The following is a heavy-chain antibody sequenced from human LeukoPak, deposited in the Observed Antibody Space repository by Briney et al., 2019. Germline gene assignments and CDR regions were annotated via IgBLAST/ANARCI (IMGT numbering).Heavy chain of an antibody. CDR2: VEYDGGDK. V-gene: IGHV3-30*02. Sequence: PGGSLRLSCVVSRLTFRNYGMHWVRQAPGKGLEWVAFVEYDGGDKYYTDSVKGRFTISRDNSRNTLYLQMNSLTTEDTAVYYCATKRSNSGYLESWGQGTLVTVSS. J-gene: IGHJ4*02. D-gene: IGHD2/OR15-2a*01. CDR1: RLTFRNYG. CDR3: ATKRSNSGYLES.